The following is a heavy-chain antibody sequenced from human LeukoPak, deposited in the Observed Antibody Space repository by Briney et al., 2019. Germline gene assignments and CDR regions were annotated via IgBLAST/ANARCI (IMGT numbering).Heavy chain of an antibody. V-gene: IGHV4-59*01. D-gene: IGHD3-10*01. CDR2: IYDSGST. Sequence: PSETLSLTCTVSGGSICGYYWSWIRQPPGKGLEWIGYIYDSGSTNYNPSLKSRVTISVDTSKNQFSLKLSSVTAADMAVYYCARVGGTNYYYYGMDVWGQGTTVTVSS. J-gene: IGHJ6*02. CDR3: ARVGGTNYYYYGMDV. CDR1: GGSICGYY.